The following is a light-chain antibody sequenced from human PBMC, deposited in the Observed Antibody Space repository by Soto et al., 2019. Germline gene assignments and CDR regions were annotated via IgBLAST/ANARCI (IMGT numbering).Light chain of an antibody. CDR2: DVS. J-gene: IGLJ1*01. CDR1: SSDVGAYNS. V-gene: IGLV2-14*03. CDR3: SSYTSSSTYV. Sequence: QSALTQPASVSGSPGQSIAISCTGTSSDVGAYNSVSWYQQHPGRAPKLMIHDVSNRPSGVSNRFSGSKSGNTASLTIFGLQAEDEADYYCSSYTSSSTYVFGTGTKLTVL.